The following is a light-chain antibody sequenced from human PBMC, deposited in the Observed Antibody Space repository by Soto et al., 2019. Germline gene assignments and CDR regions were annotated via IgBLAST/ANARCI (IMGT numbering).Light chain of an antibody. V-gene: IGLV2-11*01. CDR2: DVS. Sequence: QSALTQPRSVSGSPGQSVTISCTGTSSDVGGYNYVSWYQHHPDKAPKFMIYDVSKRPSGVPDRFSGSKSGNTASLTISGLQAEDEADYYCCSYAGIYTFVFGTGTKLTVL. CDR1: SSDVGGYNY. J-gene: IGLJ1*01. CDR3: CSYAGIYTFV.